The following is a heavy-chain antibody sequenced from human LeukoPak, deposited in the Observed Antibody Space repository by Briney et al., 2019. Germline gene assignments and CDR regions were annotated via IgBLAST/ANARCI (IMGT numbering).Heavy chain of an antibody. V-gene: IGHV1-69*13. CDR1: GGTFSSYA. D-gene: IGHD6-13*01. J-gene: IGHJ3*02. CDR2: IIPIFGTA. Sequence: SVKVSCKASGGTFSSYAISWVRQAPGQGLEWMGWIIPIFGTANYAQKFQGRVTITADESTSTAYMELSSLRSENTAVYYCARRTRQQLATNDAFDIWGQGTMVTVSS. CDR3: ARRTRQQLATNDAFDI.